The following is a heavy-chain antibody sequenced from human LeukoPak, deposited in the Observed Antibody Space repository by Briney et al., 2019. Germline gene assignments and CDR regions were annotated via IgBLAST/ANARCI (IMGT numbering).Heavy chain of an antibody. CDR3: ARARAGSGGIDY. Sequence: SETLSLTCTVSGGSISSSSYYWGWIRQPPGKGLEWIGSIYYSGSTYYNPSLKSRVTISVDTSKSQFSLRPNSVTAADTAIYYCARARAGSGGIDYWGQGTLVTVSS. CDR2: IYYSGST. V-gene: IGHV4-39*07. D-gene: IGHD3-10*01. J-gene: IGHJ4*02. CDR1: GGSISSSSYY.